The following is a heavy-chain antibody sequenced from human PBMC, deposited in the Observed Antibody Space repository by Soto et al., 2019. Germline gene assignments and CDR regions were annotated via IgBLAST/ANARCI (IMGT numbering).Heavy chain of an antibody. CDR2: IIPIFGTA. V-gene: IGHV1-69*06. CDR3: ARDLKAHRDYGSGSYYAY. D-gene: IGHD3-10*01. Sequence: QVKLVQSGAEVKKPGYSVKVSCKASGGTFSSYAISWVRQAPGHGREWMGGIIPIFGTANYAQNFQGRVTSTEDKATSTAYRELSSLRSEDTAVYYCARDLKAHRDYGSGSYYAYCGQGTLVSVSS. J-gene: IGHJ4*02. CDR1: GGTFSSYA.